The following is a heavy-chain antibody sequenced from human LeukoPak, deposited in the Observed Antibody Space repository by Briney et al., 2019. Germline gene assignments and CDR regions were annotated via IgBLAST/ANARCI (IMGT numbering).Heavy chain of an antibody. J-gene: IGHJ4*02. Sequence: SETLSLTCAVYGGSFSGYYWSWIRQPPGKGLEWIGTIYYSGRTYYNPSLKSRVTISVDTSKNQFSLKLSSVTAADTAVYYCARDQATIILGYFDYWGQGTLVTVSS. CDR1: GGSFSGYY. V-gene: IGHV4-34*01. CDR2: IYYSGRT. CDR3: ARDQATIILGYFDY. D-gene: IGHD1-26*01.